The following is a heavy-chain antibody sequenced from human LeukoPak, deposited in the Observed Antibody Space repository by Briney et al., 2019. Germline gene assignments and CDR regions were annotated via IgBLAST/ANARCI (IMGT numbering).Heavy chain of an antibody. V-gene: IGHV3-53*01. J-gene: IGHJ4*02. D-gene: IGHD5-24*01. CDR3: ARGAGHNYPYYFDY. Sequence: GGSLRLSCAASGFTVSSNYMNWVRQAPGKGLEWVSVIYGGGNIYYADSVKGRFTISRDNSKNTLYLQMNSLRAEDTAVYYCARGAGHNYPYYFDYWGQGTLVTVSS. CDR2: IYGGGNI. CDR1: GFTVSSNY.